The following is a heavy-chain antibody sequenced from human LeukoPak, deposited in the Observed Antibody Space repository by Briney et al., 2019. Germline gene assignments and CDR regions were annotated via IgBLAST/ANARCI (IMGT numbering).Heavy chain of an antibody. CDR3: ARDQYDTWSRRGNFDS. V-gene: IGHV3-7*03. Sequence: GGSLRLSCVASGFTFGKYWMSWVRQAPGKGLEWVANIKLDGSEKNYVDSVKGRFAISRDNTKNSLYLQMNSLRVEDTAVFYCARDQYDTWSRRGNFDSWGQGTLVIVSS. D-gene: IGHD3-3*01. J-gene: IGHJ4*02. CDR2: IKLDGSEK. CDR1: GFTFGKYW.